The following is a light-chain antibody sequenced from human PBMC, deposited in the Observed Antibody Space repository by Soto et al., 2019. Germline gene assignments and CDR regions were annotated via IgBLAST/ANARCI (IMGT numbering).Light chain of an antibody. CDR2: KAS. Sequence: DIQMTQSPSTLSASVGDRVTITCRASQSISSWLAWYQQKPGKAPKLLIYKASSLESGVPSRFSGSGSGTEFTRTISSLQPDDFANYYCQHYNSYSYTFGQGFKQEIK. V-gene: IGKV1-5*03. CDR3: QHYNSYSYT. CDR1: QSISSW. J-gene: IGKJ2*01.